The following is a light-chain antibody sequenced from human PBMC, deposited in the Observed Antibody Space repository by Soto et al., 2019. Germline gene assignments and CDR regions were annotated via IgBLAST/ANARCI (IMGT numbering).Light chain of an antibody. Sequence: IVMTHSPLSLPVTPGEPASISCRSSQSLLHSNGYNYLDWYLQKPGQSPQLLICLGSNRASGVPDRFSGSGSGTDFTLKISRVEAEDVGVYYCMQPLQSWTFGQGTKVDIK. CDR3: MQPLQSWT. CDR2: LGS. CDR1: QSLLHSNGYNY. J-gene: IGKJ1*01. V-gene: IGKV2-28*01.